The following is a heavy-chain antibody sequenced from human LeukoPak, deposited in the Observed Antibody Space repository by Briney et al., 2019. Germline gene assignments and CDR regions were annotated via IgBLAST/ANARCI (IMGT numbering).Heavy chain of an antibody. CDR3: ARARGYSSSQPEV. J-gene: IGHJ6*02. CDR2: IIPIFGTA. V-gene: IGHV1-69*13. Sequence: ASVKVSCKASGGTFSSYAISWVRQAPGQGLEWMGGIIPIFGTANYAQKFQGRVTITAHESTSTAYMELSSLRSEDTAVHYCARARGYSSSQPEVWGQGTTVTVSS. CDR1: GGTFSSYA. D-gene: IGHD6-6*01.